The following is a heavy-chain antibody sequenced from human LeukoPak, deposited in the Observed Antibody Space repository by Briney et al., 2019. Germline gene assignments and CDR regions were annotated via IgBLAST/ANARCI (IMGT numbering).Heavy chain of an antibody. CDR2: ISSSSSTI. CDR1: GFIFSTYS. V-gene: IGHV3-48*01. D-gene: IGHD3-10*01. CDR3: ARRGFSGRAFDI. J-gene: IGHJ3*02. Sequence: GGSLRLSCAASGFIFSTYSMNWVRQAPGKGLEWVSYISSSSSTIYYADSVKGRFTISRDNAKNSLYLQINTLRAEDTAVYYCARRGFSGRAFDIWGQGTMVTVSS.